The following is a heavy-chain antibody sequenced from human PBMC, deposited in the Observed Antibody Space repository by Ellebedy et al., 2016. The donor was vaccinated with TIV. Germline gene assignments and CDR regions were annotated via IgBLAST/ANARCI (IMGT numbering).Heavy chain of an antibody. Sequence: GESLKISCEASENAFRSYAVSWVRQTPGQGLEWVASISDEGDGFYYAESVKGRFSVSRDNAKSTVTLQMNSLRVDDTGMYFCARENYWKGAGQDYLVMWGQGTLVTVHS. V-gene: IGHV3-23*01. CDR3: ARENYWKGAGQDYLVM. J-gene: IGHJ4*02. D-gene: IGHD1-7*01. CDR2: ISDEGDGF. CDR1: ENAFRSYA.